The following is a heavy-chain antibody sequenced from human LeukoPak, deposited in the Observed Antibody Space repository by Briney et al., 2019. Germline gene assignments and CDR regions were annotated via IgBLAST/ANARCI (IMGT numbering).Heavy chain of an antibody. D-gene: IGHD6-13*01. CDR1: GGSVISSNW. CDR3: ARRRRLAAAGTDAFDI. CDR2: INHSGST. V-gene: IGHV4-4*02. Sequence: SETLSLTCAVSGGSVISSNWWSWVRQPPGKGLEWIGEINHSGSTNYNPSLKSRVTISVDTSKTQFSLKLRSVTAADTAVYYCARRRRLAAAGTDAFDIWGQGTVVTVSS. J-gene: IGHJ3*02.